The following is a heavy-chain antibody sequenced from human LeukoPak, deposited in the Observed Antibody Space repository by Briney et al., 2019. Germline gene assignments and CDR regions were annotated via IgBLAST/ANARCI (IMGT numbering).Heavy chain of an antibody. V-gene: IGHV3-23*01. CDR2: ISDSGAST. CDR1: GFTFSTYA. Sequence: GGSLRLSCAASGFTFSTYAMNWVRQAPGKGLEWVSAISDSGASTYYVDSVKGRFTISRDNSKNTLYLQMNSLRAEDTAVYYCAKDKGYYYGSGSYFNWFDPWGQGTLVTVSS. J-gene: IGHJ5*02. CDR3: AKDKGYYYGSGSYFNWFDP. D-gene: IGHD3-10*01.